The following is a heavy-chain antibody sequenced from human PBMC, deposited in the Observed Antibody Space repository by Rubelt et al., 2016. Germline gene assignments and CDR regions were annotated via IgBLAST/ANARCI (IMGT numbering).Heavy chain of an antibody. V-gene: IGHV1-18*01. Sequence: QVQLVQSGAEVKKPGASVKVSCKASGYTFTSYAMHWVRQAPGQRLEWMGWISAYNGNTNYAQKRQGRVTMTTETSTSTAYMELRSLRSDDTAVYYCAREVMAISDYWGQGTLVTVSS. D-gene: IGHD2-21*01. CDR3: AREVMAISDY. CDR1: GYTFTSYA. J-gene: IGHJ4*02. CDR2: ISAYNGNT.